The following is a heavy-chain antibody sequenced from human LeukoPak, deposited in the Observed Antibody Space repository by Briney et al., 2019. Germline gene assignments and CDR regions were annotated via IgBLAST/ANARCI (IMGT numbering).Heavy chain of an antibody. CDR3: ARHRNLSRYCSGGSCYAFDY. D-gene: IGHD2-15*01. Sequence: PSETLSLTCAVYGGSFSGYYWSWIRQPPGKGLEWIGEINHSGSTNYNPSLKSRVTISVDTSKNQFSLKLSSVTAADTAVYYCARHRNLSRYCSGGSCYAFDYWGQGTLVTVSS. J-gene: IGHJ4*02. CDR2: INHSGST. CDR1: GGSFSGYY. V-gene: IGHV4-34*01.